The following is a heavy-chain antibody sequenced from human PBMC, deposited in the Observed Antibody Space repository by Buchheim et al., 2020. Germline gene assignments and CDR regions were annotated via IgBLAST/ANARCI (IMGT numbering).Heavy chain of an antibody. CDR3: ALIYCSSTSCPPDGMDV. CDR1: GFTFSSYE. D-gene: IGHD2-2*01. V-gene: IGHV3-48*03. J-gene: IGHJ6*02. Sequence: EVQLVESGGGLVHPGGSLRLSCAASGFTFSSYEMNWVRQAPGKGLEWVSYISSSGSTIYYADSVKGRFTISRDNAKNSLYLQMNSLRAEDTAVYYCALIYCSSTSCPPDGMDVWGQGTT. CDR2: ISSSGSTI.